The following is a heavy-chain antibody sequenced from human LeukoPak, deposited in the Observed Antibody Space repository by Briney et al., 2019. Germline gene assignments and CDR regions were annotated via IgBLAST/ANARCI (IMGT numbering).Heavy chain of an antibody. CDR1: GFTFSSYA. D-gene: IGHD5-24*01. Sequence: GGSLRLPCAASGFTFSSYAMSWVRQAPGKGLEWVSAISGSGGSTYYADSVKGRFTISRDNSKNTLYLQMNSLRAEDTAVYYCAKETSPWLQLTYFDYWGQGTLVTVSS. CDR3: AKETSPWLQLTYFDY. J-gene: IGHJ4*02. V-gene: IGHV3-23*01. CDR2: ISGSGGST.